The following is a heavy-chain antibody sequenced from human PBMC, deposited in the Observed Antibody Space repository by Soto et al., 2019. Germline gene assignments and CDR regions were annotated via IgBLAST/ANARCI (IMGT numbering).Heavy chain of an antibody. CDR3: APPVLSPVRGGHYYGMDV. CDR1: GFTFSSYG. CDR2: ISYDGSNK. V-gene: IGHV3-30*03. J-gene: IGHJ6*02. Sequence: GGSLRLSCAASGFTFSSYGMHWVRQAPGKGLEWVAVISYDGSNKYYADSVKGRFTISRDNSKNTLYLQMNSLRAEDTAVYYCAPPVLSPVRGGHYYGMDVWGQGTTVTVSS. D-gene: IGHD2-15*01.